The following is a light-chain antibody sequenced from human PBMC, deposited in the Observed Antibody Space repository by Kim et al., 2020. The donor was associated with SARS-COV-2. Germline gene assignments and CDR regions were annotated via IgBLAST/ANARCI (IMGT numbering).Light chain of an antibody. Sequence: QSVLTQPPSASGTPGQRVSMSCSGSSSNIGTNHVYWYQQLPGTAPKLLIYRNYQRPSGVPDRFSGSKSGTSASLAIRGLRSEDEAEYYCAVWDDSLNGYVFGSGTKVTVL. CDR2: RNY. J-gene: IGLJ1*01. V-gene: IGLV1-47*01. CDR1: SSNIGTNH. CDR3: AVWDDSLNGYV.